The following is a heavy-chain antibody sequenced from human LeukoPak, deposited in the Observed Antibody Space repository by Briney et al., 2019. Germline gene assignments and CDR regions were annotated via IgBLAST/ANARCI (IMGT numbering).Heavy chain of an antibody. CDR3: AKTTSSWYVGGIDY. CDR2: ISGSGGST. J-gene: IGHJ4*02. CDR1: GFTFSSYG. V-gene: IGHV3-23*01. D-gene: IGHD6-13*01. Sequence: GGTLRLSCAASGFTFSSYGMSWVRQAPGKGLEWVSAISGSGGSTYYADSVKGRFTISRDNSKNTLYLQMNSLRAEDTALYYCAKTTSSWYVGGIDYWGQGTLVTVSS.